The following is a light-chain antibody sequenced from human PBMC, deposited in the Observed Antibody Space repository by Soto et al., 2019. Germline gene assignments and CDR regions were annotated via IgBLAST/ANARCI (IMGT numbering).Light chain of an antibody. V-gene: IGLV3-21*02. CDR3: QVWDGSSDNNWV. Sequence: SYELTQSPSVSVAPGQTARITCGGNNIGSKSVHWYQRKPGQAPVLVVYNGSDRPSGIPERFSGSNSGNTATLTITRVEAGDDADYYCQVWDGSSDNNWVFGGGTQLTVL. CDR1: NIGSKS. J-gene: IGLJ3*02. CDR2: NGS.